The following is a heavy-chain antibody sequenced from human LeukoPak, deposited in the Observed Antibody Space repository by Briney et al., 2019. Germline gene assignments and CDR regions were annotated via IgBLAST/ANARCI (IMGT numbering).Heavy chain of an antibody. CDR3: AELGITMIGGV. Sequence: GSLRLSCAASGFTFSSYGMSWVRQAPGKGLEWVSAISSSGSTIYYADSVKGRFTISRDNAKNSLYLQMNSLRAEDTAVYYCAELGITMIGGVWGKGTTVTISS. CDR1: GFTFSSYG. CDR2: ISSSGSTI. D-gene: IGHD3-10*02. V-gene: IGHV3-48*04. J-gene: IGHJ6*04.